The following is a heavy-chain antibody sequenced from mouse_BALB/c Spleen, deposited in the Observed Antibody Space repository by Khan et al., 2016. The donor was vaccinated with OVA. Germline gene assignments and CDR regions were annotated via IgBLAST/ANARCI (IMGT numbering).Heavy chain of an antibody. CDR3: ARKGGGGYFDY. Sequence: QVQLKQSGAELARPGASVKMSCKASGNTLTTYTIHWVKQRPGQGLEWIGYINPSSVYSHYNQKFKDKATLTADKSSSTAYMQLSSLTSEDSAVYYCARKGGGGYFDYWGQGTTLTVSS. CDR1: GNTLTTYT. CDR2: INPSSVYS. V-gene: IGHV1-4*01. J-gene: IGHJ2*01.